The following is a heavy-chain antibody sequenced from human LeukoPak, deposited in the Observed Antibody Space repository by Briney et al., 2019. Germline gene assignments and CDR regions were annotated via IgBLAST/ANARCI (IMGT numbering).Heavy chain of an antibody. CDR2: IKNRANSNII. J-gene: IGHJ4*02. V-gene: IGHV3-72*01. D-gene: IGHD1-7*01. CDR3: VARISGTTE. Sequence: GSLRLSCAASRFTFSDHYMDWVRQAPGKGLEWVACIKNRANSNIIDYAASVKGRFTISRDDSKNSLFLQMSSLEAEDTAVYYCVARISGTTEWGQGTLVTVSS. CDR1: RFTFSDHY.